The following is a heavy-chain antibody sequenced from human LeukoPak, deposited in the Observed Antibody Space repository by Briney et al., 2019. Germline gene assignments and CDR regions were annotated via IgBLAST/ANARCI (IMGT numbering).Heavy chain of an antibody. Sequence: GGSLRLSCTASGFTFSNFWMGWVRQAPGKGLEWVANIKQDETEKFYLGSVKGRFTISRDNAKNSLYLQMNSLRVEDTALYYCARDRSTDSSGYYYSWGQGTLVTVSS. V-gene: IGHV3-7*03. CDR3: ARDRSTDSSGYYYS. CDR1: GFTFSNFW. J-gene: IGHJ4*02. D-gene: IGHD3-22*01. CDR2: IKQDETEK.